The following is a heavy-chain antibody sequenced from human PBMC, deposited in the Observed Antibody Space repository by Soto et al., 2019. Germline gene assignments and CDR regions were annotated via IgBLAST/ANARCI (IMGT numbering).Heavy chain of an antibody. J-gene: IGHJ4*02. CDR1: GGSISSGGYS. V-gene: IGHV4-30-2*01. CDR2: IYHSGST. CDR3: ARGPPFH. Sequence: SETLSLTCAVSGGSISSGGYSWSWIRQPPGKGLEWIGYIYHSGSTYYNPSLKSRVTISVDRSKNQFSLKLSSVTAEDTAVYYCARGPPFHWGQGTLVTVSS. D-gene: IGHD3-16*01.